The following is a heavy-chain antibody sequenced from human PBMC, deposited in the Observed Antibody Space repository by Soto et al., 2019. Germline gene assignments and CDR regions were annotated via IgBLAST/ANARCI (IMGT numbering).Heavy chain of an antibody. CDR3: AGEGMGGPAFGGFFDY. V-gene: IGHV3-33*01. D-gene: IGHD3-10*01. Sequence: GGSLRLSCAASKSIFTGYGMHWVRQTPGKGLEWVAVIRFDGTDEHYADSVKGRFTISRDNSKNMLYLQMNSLRVEDTALYYWAGEGMGGPAFGGFFDYGGRATRVTVSS. J-gene: IGHJ4*02. CDR1: KSIFTGYG. CDR2: IRFDGTDE.